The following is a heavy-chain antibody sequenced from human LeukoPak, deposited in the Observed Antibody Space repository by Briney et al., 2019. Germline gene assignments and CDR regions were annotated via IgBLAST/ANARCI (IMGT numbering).Heavy chain of an antibody. CDR3: ALKPSGPYYFGY. CDR2: IKQDGSEK. V-gene: IGHV3-7*01. Sequence: GGSLRLSCAGSGITSSSYWMSWVRQAPGKGPGWVANIKQDGSEKYYVDSVKGRLAIYRDNVKNSLYLQMNSLRAEDTAVYYCALKPSGPYYFGYWGQGTLVTVSS. D-gene: IGHD3-10*01. CDR1: GITSSSYW. J-gene: IGHJ4*02.